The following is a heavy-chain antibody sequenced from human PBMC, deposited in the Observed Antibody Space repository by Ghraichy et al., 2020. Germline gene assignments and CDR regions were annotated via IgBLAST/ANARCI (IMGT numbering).Heavy chain of an antibody. D-gene: IGHD3-22*01. CDR1: AGSFSDYY. CDR3: ARGPAALYDSSGYYGMDV. J-gene: IGHJ6*02. Sequence: SQTLSITCAVYAGSFSDYYWSWIRQPPGKGLEWIGEINHSGSTNYNPSLKSRVTISVDTSKNQFSLNLSSVTAADTAVYYCARGPAALYDSSGYYGMDVWGQGTTVTVSS. CDR2: INHSGST. V-gene: IGHV4-34*01.